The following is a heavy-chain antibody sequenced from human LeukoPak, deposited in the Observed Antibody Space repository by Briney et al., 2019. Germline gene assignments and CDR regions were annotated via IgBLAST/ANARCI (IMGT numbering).Heavy chain of an antibody. CDR2: IIPNTGGT. V-gene: IGHV1-2*02. CDR1: GYSFSGFY. Sequence: ASVKVSCKASGYSFSGFYMHWVRQAPGQGLEWMGWIIPNTGGTNYAQKFQGRVTMTRDTTISTAYMELSSLRSDDTAVYYCARGYCTGDICSGAWFDPWGRGTLVTVSS. J-gene: IGHJ5*02. CDR3: ARGYCTGDICSGAWFDP. D-gene: IGHD2-15*01.